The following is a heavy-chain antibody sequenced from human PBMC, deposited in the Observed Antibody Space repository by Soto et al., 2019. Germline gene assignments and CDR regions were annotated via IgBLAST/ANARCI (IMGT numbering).Heavy chain of an antibody. CDR1: GYTFTSYV. J-gene: IGHJ3*02. Sequence: QVQLVQSGAEVKKPGASVKVSCMASGYTFTSYVINWVRQATGQGPEWMGWMNPNSGNTSNAQKFQGRVTMTRSTSITTAYMELSSLRSEDTAVYYYARMGFCSSASCYENAFDIWGQGTMVTVSS. CDR3: ARMGFCSSASCYENAFDI. CDR2: MNPNSGNT. V-gene: IGHV1-8*01. D-gene: IGHD2-2*01.